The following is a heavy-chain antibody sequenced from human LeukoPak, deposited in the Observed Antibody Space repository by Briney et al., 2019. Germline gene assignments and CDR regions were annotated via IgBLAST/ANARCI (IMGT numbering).Heavy chain of an antibody. J-gene: IGHJ5*02. D-gene: IGHD6-13*01. CDR1: GYSISSGYF. CDR2: IYNSGST. V-gene: IGHV4-38-2*02. Sequence: SETLSLTCTVSGYSISSGYFWGWIRQPPGKGLKWIGTIYNSGSTYYNASLESRVTISVDASKNQFSLKLSSVTAADTAVYYCARAYSSSWYFNWFDPWGQGTLVTVSS. CDR3: ARAYSSSWYFNWFDP.